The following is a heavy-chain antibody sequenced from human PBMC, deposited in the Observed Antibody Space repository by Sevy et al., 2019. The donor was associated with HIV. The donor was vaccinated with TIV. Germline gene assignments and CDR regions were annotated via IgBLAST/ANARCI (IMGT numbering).Heavy chain of an antibody. J-gene: IGHJ5*02. V-gene: IGHV3-9*03. CDR1: GFVFEDFA. D-gene: IGHD1-26*01. Sequence: GGCLRLSCVGSGFVFEDFAVHWVRRSPGKGLEWVSGITGNGQKKFYEGSVKGRFSISRDNARKSLYLQMNNMNFDDMAVYYCVRDMSPILGAGHNWFDLWGQGTLVTVSS. CDR3: VRDMSPILGAGHNWFDL. CDR2: ITGNGQKK.